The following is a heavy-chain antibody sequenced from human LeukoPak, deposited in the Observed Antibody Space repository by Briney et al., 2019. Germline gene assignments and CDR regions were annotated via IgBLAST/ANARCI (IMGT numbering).Heavy chain of an antibody. CDR1: GLTFSRYA. V-gene: IGHV3-23*01. Sequence: GGSLRLSCAVSGLTFSRYAMSWVRQAPGKGLEWVSAISESGSGTYYADSVKGRFTISRDNSKDTLSLQMNSLRAEDTAVYYCAKDIAQGYTFGSIEQDYWGQGTLVTVST. J-gene: IGHJ4*02. CDR3: AKDIAQGYTFGSIEQDY. D-gene: IGHD5-18*01. CDR2: ISESGSGT.